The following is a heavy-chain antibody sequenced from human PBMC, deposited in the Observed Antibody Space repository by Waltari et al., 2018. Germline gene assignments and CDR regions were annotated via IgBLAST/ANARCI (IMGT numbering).Heavy chain of an antibody. CDR3: ARDFSMIVVVIDYYFDY. J-gene: IGHJ4*02. CDR1: GFTFSSYW. CDR2: IKQDGSEK. V-gene: IGHV3-7*01. D-gene: IGHD3-22*01. Sequence: EVQLVESGGGLVQPGGSLRLSCAASGFTFSSYWMRWVRQAPGKGLEWVANIKQDGSEKYYVDSVKGRFTISRDNAKNSLYLQMNSLRAEDTAVYYCARDFSMIVVVIDYYFDYWGQGTLVTVSS.